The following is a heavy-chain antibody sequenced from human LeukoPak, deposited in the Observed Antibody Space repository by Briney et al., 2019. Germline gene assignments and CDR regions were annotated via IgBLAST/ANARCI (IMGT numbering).Heavy chain of an antibody. J-gene: IGHJ6*04. CDR3: ARGRAGALRFGGLLYYGMDV. CDR1: GFTLSSYG. D-gene: IGHD3-10*01. V-gene: IGHV3-33*01. Sequence: GGSLRLSCAASGFTLSSYGMHWVRQAPGKGLEWVAVIWYDGSNKYYADSVKGRFTISRDNSKNTLYLQMNSLRAEDTAVYYCARGRAGALRFGGLLYYGMDVWGKGTTVTVSS. CDR2: IWYDGSNK.